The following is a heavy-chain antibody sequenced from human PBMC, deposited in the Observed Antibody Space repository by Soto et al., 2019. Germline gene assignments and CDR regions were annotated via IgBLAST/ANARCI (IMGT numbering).Heavy chain of an antibody. V-gene: IGHV3-9*01. J-gene: IGHJ3*01. CDR2: ISWNSGSI. Sequence: EVQLVESGGGLVQPGRSLRLSCAASGFTFDDYAMHWVRQAPGKGLEWVSGISWNSGSIGYADSVKGRFTISRDNAKNSLYLRMNSLRAEDTALYYCAKEGRHDDAFDLWGQGTMVTVSS. CDR3: AKEGRHDDAFDL. CDR1: GFTFDDYA.